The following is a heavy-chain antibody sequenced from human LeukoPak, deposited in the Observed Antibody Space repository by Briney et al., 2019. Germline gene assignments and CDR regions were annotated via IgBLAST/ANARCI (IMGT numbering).Heavy chain of an antibody. D-gene: IGHD3-10*01. CDR3: AGDYYGSGSYPPAFVY. V-gene: IGHV1-46*01. J-gene: IGHJ4*02. CDR1: GYTFTSYY. CDR2: INPSGGST. Sequence: ASVKVSCKASGYTFTSYYMHWVRQAPGQGLEWMGIINPSGGSTSYAQKFQGRVTMTRDTSTSTVYMELSSLRSEDTAVYYCAGDYYGSGSYPPAFVYWGQGTLVTVSS.